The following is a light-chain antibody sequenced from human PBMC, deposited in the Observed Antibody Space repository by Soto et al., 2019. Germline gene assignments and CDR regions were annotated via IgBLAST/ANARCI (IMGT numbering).Light chain of an antibody. CDR3: SSYTSSSAYV. J-gene: IGLJ1*01. V-gene: IGLV2-14*01. CDR2: EVY. Sequence: QSVLTQPASVSGSPGQSITISCTGSSSDVGGYNYVSWYQQYPGKVPRLIIYEVYNRPSGVSNHFSGSKSGNTASLTISGLQAEEEADYYCSSYTSSSAYVFGTGTKVTV. CDR1: SSDVGGYNY.